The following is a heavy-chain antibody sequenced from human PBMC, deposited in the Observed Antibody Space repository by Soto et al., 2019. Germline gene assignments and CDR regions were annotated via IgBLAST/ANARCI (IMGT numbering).Heavy chain of an antibody. V-gene: IGHV1-8*01. J-gene: IGHJ5*02. CDR3: ARFPATKSENWFEP. D-gene: IGHD1-26*01. CDR1: GYTFTSYD. Sequence: QVQLVQSGAEVKKPGASVKVSGKASGYTFTSYDINWVRQATGQGLEWMGWMNPNSGNTGYAQKFQGRVTMTRNTSISTAYMELSSLRSEDTAVYYCARFPATKSENWFEPWGQGTLVTVSS. CDR2: MNPNSGNT.